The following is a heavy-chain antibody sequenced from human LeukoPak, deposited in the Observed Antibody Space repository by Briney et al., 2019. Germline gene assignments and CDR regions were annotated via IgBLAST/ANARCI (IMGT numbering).Heavy chain of an antibody. Sequence: PGGSLRLSCAASGFTFDDYAMHWVRQAPGKGLEWVSGISWNSGSIGYADSVKGRFTISRDNAKNSLYLQMNSLRAEDMALYYCAKGGYCSSTSCYLTNYMDVWGKGTTVTVSS. CDR2: ISWNSGSI. J-gene: IGHJ6*03. CDR3: AKGGYCSSTSCYLTNYMDV. CDR1: GFTFDDYA. V-gene: IGHV3-9*03. D-gene: IGHD2-2*01.